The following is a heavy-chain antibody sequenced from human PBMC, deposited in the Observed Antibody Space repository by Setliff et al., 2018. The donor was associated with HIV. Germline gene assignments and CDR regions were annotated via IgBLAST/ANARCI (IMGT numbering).Heavy chain of an antibody. Sequence: PGGSLRLSCAASGLTFSSYSMNWVRQAPGKGLEWVSYISSGGGSIYYADSVKGRFTVPRDNAKNSLYLQMNSLRAEDTAVYYCAKGDSFVFSYVYPDYWGPGTLVTVSS. CDR1: GLTFSSYS. J-gene: IGHJ4*02. D-gene: IGHD3-22*01. V-gene: IGHV3-48*01. CDR2: ISSGGGSI. CDR3: AKGDSFVFSYVYPDY.